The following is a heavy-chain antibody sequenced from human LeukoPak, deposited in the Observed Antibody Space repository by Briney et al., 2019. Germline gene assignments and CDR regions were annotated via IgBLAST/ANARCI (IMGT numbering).Heavy chain of an antibody. CDR1: GFTFSNYA. CDR2: ISSNGVST. J-gene: IGHJ4*02. D-gene: IGHD5-18*01. CDR3: ARGRGYSYGTPGDDF. V-gene: IGHV3-64*02. Sequence: GGSLRLSCAASGFTFSNYAMHWVRQAPGKGLEYVSAISSNGVSTYYADPVKGRFTISRDNSKNMLNLQMGSLRVEDMGVYYCARGRGYSYGTPGDDFWGQGTLVTVSS.